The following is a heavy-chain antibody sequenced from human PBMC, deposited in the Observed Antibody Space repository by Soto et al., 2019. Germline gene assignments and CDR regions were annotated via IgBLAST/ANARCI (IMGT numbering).Heavy chain of an antibody. Sequence: QVQLVESGGGVVQPGRSLRLSCAASGFTFSSYAMHWVRQAPGKGLVWVAVISYDGSNKYYADSVKGRFTISRDNSKNPLDLQMNSLRAEDTAVYYGARDRTDTYYYDSSGYYTGHFDYWGQGTLVTVSS. J-gene: IGHJ4*02. V-gene: IGHV3-30-3*01. CDR2: ISYDGSNK. D-gene: IGHD3-22*01. CDR3: ARDRTDTYYYDSSGYYTGHFDY. CDR1: GFTFSSYA.